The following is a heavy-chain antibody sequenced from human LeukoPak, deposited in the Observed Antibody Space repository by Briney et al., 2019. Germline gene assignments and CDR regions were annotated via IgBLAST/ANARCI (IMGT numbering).Heavy chain of an antibody. CDR2: ISSTRSYV. D-gene: IGHD6-19*01. J-gene: IGHJ4*02. Sequence: GGSLRLSCAASGFTFSSHSMNWVRQAPGKGLEWVSSISSTRSYVFYADSVKGRFTVSRDNAKNSLYLELDSLRAEDTAVYYCARDSAPGYSSDWYRLGSFDYWGQGTLVTVSS. CDR3: ARDSAPGYSSDWYRLGSFDY. CDR1: GFTFSSHS. V-gene: IGHV3-21*06.